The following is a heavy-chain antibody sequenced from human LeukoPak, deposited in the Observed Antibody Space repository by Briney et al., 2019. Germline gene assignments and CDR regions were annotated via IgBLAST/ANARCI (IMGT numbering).Heavy chain of an antibody. Sequence: GGSLRLSCAASGFTFSSYGMHWVRQAPGKELEWVAVISYDGSNKYYADSGKGRFTISRDNSKNTLYLQMNSLRAEDTAVYYCAKGPRAVADLGIRPYYFDYWGQGTLVTVSS. CDR2: ISYDGSNK. CDR3: AKGPRAVADLGIRPYYFDY. D-gene: IGHD6-19*01. J-gene: IGHJ4*02. CDR1: GFTFSSYG. V-gene: IGHV3-30*18.